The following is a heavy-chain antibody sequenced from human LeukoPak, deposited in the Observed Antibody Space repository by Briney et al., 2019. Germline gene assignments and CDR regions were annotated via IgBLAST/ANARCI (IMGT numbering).Heavy chain of an antibody. CDR1: GGTFSSYA. J-gene: IGHJ6*03. CDR3: ASVRVCSSTSCSRDYYYYYMDV. D-gene: IGHD2-2*01. V-gene: IGHV1-69*05. Sequence: SVKVSFKASGGTFSSYAISWVRQAPGQGLEWMGGIIPIFGTANYAQKFQGRVTITTDESTSTAYMELSSLRSEDTAVYYCASVRVCSSTSCSRDYYYYYMDVWGKGTTVTVSS. CDR2: IIPIFGTA.